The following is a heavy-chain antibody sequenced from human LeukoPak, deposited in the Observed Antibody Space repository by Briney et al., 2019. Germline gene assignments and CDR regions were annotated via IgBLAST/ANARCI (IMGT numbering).Heavy chain of an antibody. CDR3: ASGSPAGDY. V-gene: IGHV3-21*01. J-gene: IGHJ4*02. Sequence: GGSLRLSCTASGFTFGDYSMNWVRQAPGKGLEWVSSISSSGSVIYYADSVKGRFTISRDNARNSLYLQMNSLTDEDTAVYYCASGSPAGDYWGQGTLVTVSS. CDR2: ISSSGSVI. CDR1: GFTFGDYS. D-gene: IGHD1-26*01.